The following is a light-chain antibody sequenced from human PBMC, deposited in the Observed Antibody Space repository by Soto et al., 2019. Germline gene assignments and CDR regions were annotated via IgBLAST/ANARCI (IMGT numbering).Light chain of an antibody. CDR3: KKYNTWLWT. CDR1: QSVSSK. Sequence: EIVMTQSPATLSVSPGERATLSCRASQSVSSKLAWYQQKPGQGPRLLIYGASARATGIPARFSGSGSGTEFTLTISRLQSEDFEVYYCKKYNTWLWTFGQGTKVEMK. CDR2: GAS. J-gene: IGKJ1*01. V-gene: IGKV3-15*01.